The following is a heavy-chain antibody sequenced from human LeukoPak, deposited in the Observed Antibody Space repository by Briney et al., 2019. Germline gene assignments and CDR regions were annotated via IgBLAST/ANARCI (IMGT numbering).Heavy chain of an antibody. V-gene: IGHV5-51*01. CDR2: IYPGDSDT. CDR3: ARISMTTVTTWAFDI. J-gene: IGHJ3*02. CDR1: GYSFTSYW. D-gene: IGHD4-17*01. Sequence: GESLQISCKGSGYSFTSYWIGWVRQMPGKGLEWMGIIYPGDSDTRYSPSFQGQVTISADKSISTAYLQWSSLKASDTAMYYCARISMTTVTTWAFDIWGQGTMVTVSS.